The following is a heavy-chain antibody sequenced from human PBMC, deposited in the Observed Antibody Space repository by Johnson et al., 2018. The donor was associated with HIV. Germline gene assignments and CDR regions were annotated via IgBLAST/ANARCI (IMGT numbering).Heavy chain of an antibody. D-gene: IGHD2-21*01. V-gene: IGHV3-9*01. CDR1: GFTLNDYA. CDR2: ISWNGGST. J-gene: IGHJ3*02. Sequence: VQLVESGGGSEQPGRSLRLSCAASGFTLNDYAIHWVRQAPGKGLECVSSISWNGGSTGSADSLKGRFTISRDNAKNSLSLQMNSLRAEDTALYYCARDLWGVGAFDIWGQGTMVTVSS. CDR3: ARDLWGVGAFDI.